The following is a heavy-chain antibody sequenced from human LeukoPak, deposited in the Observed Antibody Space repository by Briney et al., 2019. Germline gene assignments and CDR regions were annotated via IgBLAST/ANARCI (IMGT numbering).Heavy chain of an antibody. D-gene: IGHD2-21*02. V-gene: IGHV1-8*01. CDR1: GYTFTSYD. Sequence: ASVKVSCKASGYTFTSYDINWVRQATGQGLEWMGWMNPNSGNTGYAQKFQGRVTMTRNTSISTAYMELSSLRSEDTAVYYCARVVVVTAMEYYYYYMDVWGKGTTVTVSS. CDR2: MNPNSGNT. J-gene: IGHJ6*03. CDR3: ARVVVVTAMEYYYYYMDV.